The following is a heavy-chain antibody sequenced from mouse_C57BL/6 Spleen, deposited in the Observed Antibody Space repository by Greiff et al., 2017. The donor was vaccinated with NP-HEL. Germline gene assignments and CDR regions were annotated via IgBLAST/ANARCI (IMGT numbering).Heavy chain of an antibody. CDR1: GYTFTSSE. Sequence: QVQLQQPGAELVKPGASVKLSCKASGYTFTSSERKKEKQKPGRGLEWIGRIDPNSGGTKYNEKFKSKATLTVDKPSSTAYMQLSSLTSEDSAVYYCARGLWLPLYFDVWGTGTTVTVSS. J-gene: IGHJ1*03. CDR3: ARGLWLPLYFDV. CDR2: IDPNSGGT. V-gene: IGHV1-72*01. D-gene: IGHD2-2*01.